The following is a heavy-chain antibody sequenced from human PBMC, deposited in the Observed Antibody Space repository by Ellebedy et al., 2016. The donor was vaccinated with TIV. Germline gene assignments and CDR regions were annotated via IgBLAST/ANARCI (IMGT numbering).Heavy chain of an antibody. D-gene: IGHD2/OR15-2a*01. Sequence: GESLKISCAASGFTFSGYVMSWVRQAPGKGLVWVSQINIDGSGTNYADSVKGRFSISRDNAKSTLYLQMNTLRVEDTAIYYCAQGKIYFSSFAQWGQGTLVTVSS. J-gene: IGHJ4*02. CDR1: GFTFSGYV. CDR3: AQGKIYFSSFAQ. CDR2: INIDGSGT. V-gene: IGHV3-74*01.